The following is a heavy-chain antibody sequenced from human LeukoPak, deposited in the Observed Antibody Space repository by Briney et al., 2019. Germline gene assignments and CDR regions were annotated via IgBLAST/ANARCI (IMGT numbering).Heavy chain of an antibody. CDR1: GVSISSGGYY. D-gene: IGHD1-1*01. Sequence: SETPSLTCTVSGVSISSGGYYWSWIRQHPGKGLEWIGYIYYSGSTYYHPSLKSRVTISVDTSKNQFSLKLSSVTAADTAVYYCARDTTRYYYGMDVWGQGTTVTVSS. CDR2: IYYSGST. J-gene: IGHJ6*02. V-gene: IGHV4-31*03. CDR3: ARDTTRYYYGMDV.